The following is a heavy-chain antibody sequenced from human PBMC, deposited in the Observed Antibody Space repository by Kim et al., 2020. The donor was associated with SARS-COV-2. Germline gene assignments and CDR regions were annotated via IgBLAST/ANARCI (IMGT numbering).Heavy chain of an antibody. CDR3: TRHLSGSSWFDY. D-gene: IGHD6-13*01. Sequence: YYTPSLKSRVTLSVETSRNRFSLKLSSVTAADTAVFYCTRHLSGSSWFDYWGQGTLVTVSS. V-gene: IGHV4-39*01. J-gene: IGHJ4*02.